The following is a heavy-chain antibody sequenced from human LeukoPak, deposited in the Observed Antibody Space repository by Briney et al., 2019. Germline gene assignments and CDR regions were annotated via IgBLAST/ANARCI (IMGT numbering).Heavy chain of an antibody. D-gene: IGHD4-17*01. V-gene: IGHV3-30*02. Sequence: GGSLRLSCVASGFTFSSHGMHWVRQAPGKGLEWVAFIRYDGSNKYYADSVKGRFTISRDNSKNTLYLQMNSLRAEDTAVYYCAKNPGYGDSKRGLDYWGQGTLVTVSS. CDR2: IRYDGSNK. CDR1: GFTFSSHG. J-gene: IGHJ4*02. CDR3: AKNPGYGDSKRGLDY.